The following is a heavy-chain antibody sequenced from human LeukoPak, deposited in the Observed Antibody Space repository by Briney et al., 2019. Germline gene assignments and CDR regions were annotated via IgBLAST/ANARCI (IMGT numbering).Heavy chain of an antibody. J-gene: IGHJ4*02. D-gene: IGHD2-15*01. CDR3: AKGGEICSGGSCSPGY. CDR2: ISYDGSNK. V-gene: IGHV3-30*18. Sequence: GGSLRLSCAASGFIFSNFDMHWIRQAPGKGLEWVAVISYDGSNKYYADSVKGRFTISRDNSKNTLYLQMNSLRTEDTAVYYCAKGGEICSGGSCSPGYWGQGALVTVSS. CDR1: GFIFSNFD.